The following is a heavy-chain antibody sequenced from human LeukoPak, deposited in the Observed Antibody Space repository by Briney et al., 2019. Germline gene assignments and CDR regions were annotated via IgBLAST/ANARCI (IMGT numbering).Heavy chain of an antibody. V-gene: IGHV3-9*01. J-gene: IGHJ4*02. CDR3: AGFVDWSYFDY. D-gene: IGHD3/OR15-3a*01. CDR2: ISWNSGSI. CDR1: GFTFDDYA. Sequence: PGGSLRLSCAASGFTFDDYAMHWVRQAPGKGLEWVSGISWNSGSIGYADSVKGRFTISRDNSKNTLYLQMNSLRAEDTAVYYCAGFVDWSYFDYWGQGTLVTVSS.